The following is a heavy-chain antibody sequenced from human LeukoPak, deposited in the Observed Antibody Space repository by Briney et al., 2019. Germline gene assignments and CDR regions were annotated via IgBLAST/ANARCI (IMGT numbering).Heavy chain of an antibody. CDR1: GGTFSSYA. CDR3: ARGDIAAAGTGLWFDP. J-gene: IGHJ5*02. CDR2: INPNSGGT. V-gene: IGHV1-2*02. D-gene: IGHD6-13*01. Sequence: ASVKVSCKASGGTFSSYAISWVRQAPGQGLEWMGWINPNSGGTNYAQKFQGRVTMTRDTSISTAYMELSRLRSDDTAVYYCARGDIAAAGTGLWFDPWGQGTLVTVSS.